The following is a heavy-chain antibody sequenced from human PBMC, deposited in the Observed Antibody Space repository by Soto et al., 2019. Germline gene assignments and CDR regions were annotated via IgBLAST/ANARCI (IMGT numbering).Heavy chain of an antibody. CDR1: GFTFSNAW. Sequence: EVQLVESGGGLVKPGGSLRLSCAASGFTFSNAWMNWVRQAPGKGLEWVGRIKSKTDGGTTDYAAPVKGRFTISRDDSKNTLYLQMNSLKTEDTAVYYCTTDRGVINTGIAAAGTGDIDYWGQGTLVTVSS. J-gene: IGHJ4*02. CDR2: IKSKTDGGTT. D-gene: IGHD6-13*01. V-gene: IGHV3-15*07. CDR3: TTDRGVINTGIAAAGTGDIDY.